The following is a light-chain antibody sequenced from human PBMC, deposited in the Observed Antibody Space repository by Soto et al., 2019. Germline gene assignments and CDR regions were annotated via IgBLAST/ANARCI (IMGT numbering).Light chain of an antibody. Sequence: QSVLTQPPSGSGAPGQRVTISCTGSSSNIGAGYDVHWYQQLPGTAPKLLIYGNSNRSSGVPDRFSGSKSGTSASLAITGLQAEDEADYYCQFYDSSLSVYVVFGGGTKLTVL. J-gene: IGLJ2*01. V-gene: IGLV1-40*01. CDR3: QFYDSSLSVYVV. CDR2: GNS. CDR1: SSNIGAGYD.